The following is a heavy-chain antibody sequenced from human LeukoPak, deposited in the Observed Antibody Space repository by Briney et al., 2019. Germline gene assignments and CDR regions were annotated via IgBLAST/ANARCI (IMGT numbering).Heavy chain of an antibody. Sequence: SETLSLTCTVSGGSISSYYWSWIRQPPGKGLEWIGYIYYSGSTNYNPSLKSRVTISVDTSKNQFSLKLSSVTAADTAVYYCARVNSGSYSLNYYYYMDVWGKGTTVTVSS. J-gene: IGHJ6*03. CDR3: ARVNSGSYSLNYYYYMDV. CDR2: IYYSGST. CDR1: GGSISSYY. V-gene: IGHV4-59*01. D-gene: IGHD1-26*01.